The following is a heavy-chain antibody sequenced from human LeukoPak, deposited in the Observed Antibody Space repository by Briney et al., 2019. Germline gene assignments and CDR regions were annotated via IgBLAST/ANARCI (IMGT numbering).Heavy chain of an antibody. CDR1: GGSISSYY. Sequence: KASETLSLTCTVSGGSISSYYGTWLREPAGKGLEWIGRIYPSGSTNYNPSLKRRVTMSGDTSNTQFSLNLPSVPAADTAVYYCARMIAVASFDPWGQGTLVTVSS. CDR2: IYPSGST. CDR3: ARMIAVASFDP. J-gene: IGHJ5*02. D-gene: IGHD6-19*01. V-gene: IGHV4-4*07.